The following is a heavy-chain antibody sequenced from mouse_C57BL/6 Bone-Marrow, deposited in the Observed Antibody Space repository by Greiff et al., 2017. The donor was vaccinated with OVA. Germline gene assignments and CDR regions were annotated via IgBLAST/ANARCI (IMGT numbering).Heavy chain of an antibody. Sequence: EVQGVESRGGLVQPGGSLKLSCAASGFTFSDVYMYWIRQTPEKRLEWVAYISNGGGSTYYPDTVKGRFTISRDNAKNTLYLQMSRLKSEDTAMYYCARLDAMDYWGQGTSVTVSS. CDR3: ARLDAMDY. CDR1: GFTFSDVY. V-gene: IGHV5-12*01. CDR2: ISNGGGST. J-gene: IGHJ4*01.